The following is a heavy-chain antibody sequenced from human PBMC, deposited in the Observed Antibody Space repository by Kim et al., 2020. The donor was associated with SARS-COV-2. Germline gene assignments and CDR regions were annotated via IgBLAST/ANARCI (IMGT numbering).Heavy chain of an antibody. CDR1: GYTLTELS. CDR3: ATGRVAGPPAWFDP. Sequence: ASVRVSCKVSGYTLTELSMHWVRQAPGKGLEWMGGFDPEDGETIYAQKFQGRVTMTEDTSTDTAYMELSSLRSEDTAVYYCATGRVAGPPAWFDPWGQGTLVTVSS. V-gene: IGHV1-24*01. CDR2: FDPEDGET. D-gene: IGHD2-15*01. J-gene: IGHJ5*02.